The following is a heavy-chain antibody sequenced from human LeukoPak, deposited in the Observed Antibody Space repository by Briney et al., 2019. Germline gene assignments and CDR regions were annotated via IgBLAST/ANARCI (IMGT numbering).Heavy chain of an antibody. CDR3: TKRAYDSSGYTF. D-gene: IGHD3-22*01. CDR2: IKSKTDGGTT. Sequence: GGSLRLSCAASGFTFSNAWMSWVRQAPGKRLEWVGRIKSKTDGGTTDYAAPVKGRFTISRDDSKNTLYLQMNSLKTEDTAVYYCTKRAYDSSGYTFWGQGTLVTVSS. J-gene: IGHJ4*02. CDR1: GFTFSNAW. V-gene: IGHV3-15*01.